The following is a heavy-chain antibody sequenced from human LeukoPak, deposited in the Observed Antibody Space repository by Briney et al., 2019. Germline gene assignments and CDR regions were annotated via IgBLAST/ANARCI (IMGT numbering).Heavy chain of an antibody. V-gene: IGHV1-2*02. D-gene: IGHD1-26*01. CDR1: GYTFTGHY. CDR3: ARGYALYSGRYIDFDY. Sequence: GASVKVSCKASGYTFTGHYMHWVRQAPGQGLEWMGWINPNNGGTNYAQKSQGRVTMTRDTSISTAYMELSRLRSDDTAVYYCARGYALYSGRYIDFDYWGQGTLVTVSS. CDR2: INPNNGGT. J-gene: IGHJ4*02.